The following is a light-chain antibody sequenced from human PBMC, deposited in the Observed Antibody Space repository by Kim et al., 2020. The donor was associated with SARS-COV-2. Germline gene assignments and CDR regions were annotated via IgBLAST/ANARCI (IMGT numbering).Light chain of an antibody. J-gene: IGLJ2*01. CDR1: SSDVGGYNY. V-gene: IGLV2-8*01. CDR2: EVS. CDR3: SSYAGSNNLVV. Sequence: QSVTISCTGTSSDVGGYNYVSWYQQHPGKAPKLMIYEVSKRPSGVPDRFSGSKSGNTAYLTVSGLQAEDEADYYCSSYAGSNNLVVFGGGTKLTV.